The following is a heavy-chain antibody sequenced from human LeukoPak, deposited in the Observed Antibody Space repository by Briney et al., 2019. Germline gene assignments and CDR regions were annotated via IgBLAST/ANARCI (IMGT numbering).Heavy chain of an antibody. CDR2: IYYSGST. CDR3: ASDLMDV. J-gene: IGHJ6*02. V-gene: IGHV4-59*01. CDR1: GGSISSYY. Sequence: SETLSFTCTVPGGSISSYYWSWIRQPPGKGLEWIGYIYYSGSTNYNPSLKSRVTISVDTFKNQFSLKLSSVTAADTAVYYCASDLMDVWGQGTTVTVSS.